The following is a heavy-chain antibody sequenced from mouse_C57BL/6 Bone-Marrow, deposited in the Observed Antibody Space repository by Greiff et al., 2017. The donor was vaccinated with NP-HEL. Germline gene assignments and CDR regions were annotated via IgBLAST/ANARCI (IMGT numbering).Heavy chain of an antibody. CDR2: IYPGNSDT. CDR3: TREVQHYAMDY. Sequence: VQLQQSGTVLARPGASVKMSCKTSGYTFTSYWMHWVKQRPGQGLEWIGAIYPGNSDTSYNQKFKGKAKLTADTSASTAYMELSSLTNEDSAVYYCTREVQHYAMDYWGQGTSVTVSS. CDR1: GYTFTSYW. J-gene: IGHJ4*01. V-gene: IGHV1-5*01.